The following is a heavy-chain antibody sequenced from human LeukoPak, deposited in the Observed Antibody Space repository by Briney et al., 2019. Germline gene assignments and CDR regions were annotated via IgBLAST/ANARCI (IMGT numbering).Heavy chain of an antibody. CDR2: ISSSSSYI. Sequence: GGSLRLSCAASGFTFSSYSMNWVRQAPGKGLEWVSSISSSSSYIYYADSVKGRFTISRDNAKNSLYLQMNRLRAEDTAVYYCAGYGGNEPLDAFDIWGQGTMVTVSS. CDR3: AGYGGNEPLDAFDI. V-gene: IGHV3-21*01. D-gene: IGHD4-23*01. J-gene: IGHJ3*02. CDR1: GFTFSSYS.